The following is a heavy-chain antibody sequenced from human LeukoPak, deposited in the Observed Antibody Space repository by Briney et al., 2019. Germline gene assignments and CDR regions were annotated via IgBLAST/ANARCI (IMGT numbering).Heavy chain of an antibody. CDR1: GFTFSSYG. Sequence: GGSLRLSCAASGFTFSSYGMHWVRQAPGKGLEWVAVIWYDGSNKYYADSVKGRFTISRDNSKNTLYLQMNSLRAEDTAVYYCATPYSYGYYFDSWGQGTLVTVSS. J-gene: IGHJ4*02. CDR2: IWYDGSNK. CDR3: ATPYSYGYYFDS. D-gene: IGHD5-18*01. V-gene: IGHV3-30*02.